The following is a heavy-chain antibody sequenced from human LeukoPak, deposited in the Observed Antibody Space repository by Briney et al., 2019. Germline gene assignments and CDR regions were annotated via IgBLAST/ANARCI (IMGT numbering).Heavy chain of an antibody. CDR3: ARDSVPNGYCSSTSCYLGFDY. V-gene: IGHV1-18*01. D-gene: IGHD2-2*01. CDR1: GYTFTSYG. Sequence: ASVKVSCKASGYTFTSYGISWVRQAPGQGLEWMGWISAYNGNTNYAQKLQGRVTMTTDTSTSTAYMELRSLRSDDTAVYCCARDSVPNGYCSSTSCYLGFDYWGQGTLVTVSS. CDR2: ISAYNGNT. J-gene: IGHJ4*02.